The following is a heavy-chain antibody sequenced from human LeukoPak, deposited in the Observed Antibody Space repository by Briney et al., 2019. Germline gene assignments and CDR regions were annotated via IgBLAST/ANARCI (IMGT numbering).Heavy chain of an antibody. CDR1: GYTFTSYA. V-gene: IGHV1-18*01. Sequence: ASVKVSCKASGYTFTSYAISWVRQAPGQGLEWMGWISAYNGNTNYAQNLQGRVTMTTDTSTSTAYMELRSLRSDDTAVYYCARYSVLSSSCPYWGQGTLVTVSS. CDR3: ARYSVLSSSCPY. J-gene: IGHJ4*02. D-gene: IGHD6-13*01. CDR2: ISAYNGNT.